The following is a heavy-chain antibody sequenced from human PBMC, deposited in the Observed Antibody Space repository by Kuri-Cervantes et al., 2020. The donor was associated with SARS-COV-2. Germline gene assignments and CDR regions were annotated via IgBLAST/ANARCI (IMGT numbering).Heavy chain of an antibody. J-gene: IGHJ4*02. CDR1: GFTFSSYS. CDR3: ARDPVGGSYGVFDY. V-gene: IGHV3-48*02. CDR2: ISSSSSTI. Sequence: LSLTCAASGFTFSSYSMNWVRQAPGKGLEWVSYISSSSSTIYYADSVKGRFTISRDNAKNSLCLQMNSLRDEDTAVYYCARDPVGGSYGVFDYWGQGTLVTVSS. D-gene: IGHD1-26*01.